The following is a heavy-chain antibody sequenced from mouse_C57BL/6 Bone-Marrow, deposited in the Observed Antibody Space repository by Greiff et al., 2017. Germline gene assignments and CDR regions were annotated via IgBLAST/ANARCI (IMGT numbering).Heavy chain of an antibody. CDR2: IDPEDGAT. Sequence: EVQLQQSGAELVKPGASVKLSCPASGFNIQDYYIHWVKQRTEQGLEWIGRIDPEDGATKYAPKVQDKATITADTSSNTAYLQLSSLTSEDTAVYYCTRSLIYYGTNYWGQGTTLTVSS. D-gene: IGHD1-1*01. J-gene: IGHJ2*01. V-gene: IGHV14-2*01. CDR3: TRSLIYYGTNY. CDR1: GFNIQDYY.